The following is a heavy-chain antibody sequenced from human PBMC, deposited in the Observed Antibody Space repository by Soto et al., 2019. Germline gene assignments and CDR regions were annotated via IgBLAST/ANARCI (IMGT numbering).Heavy chain of an antibody. J-gene: IGHJ4*02. V-gene: IGHV3-23*01. CDR2: ISDGDGAT. Sequence: EVHLLESGGGLVQPGGSLRLSCAASGFAFSDYAMTWVRQSPGKGLEWVSDISDGDGATHYADSVKGRFTISRDDSKNTLYLQMDSLRAEDAAVYYCAKGRTFFDFWCQGTLVTVSS. CDR1: GFAFSDYA. CDR3: AKGRTFFDF. D-gene: IGHD3-16*01.